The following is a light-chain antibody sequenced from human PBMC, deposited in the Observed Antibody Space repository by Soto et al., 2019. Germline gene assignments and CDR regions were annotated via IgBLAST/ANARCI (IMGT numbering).Light chain of an antibody. V-gene: IGLV1-51*01. CDR2: DNY. Sequence: QSVLTQPPSMSAAPGQRVTISCSGTSSNIGDNYVSWYRQLPGTAPELLIYDNYKRPSGIPDRFSGSKSGTSATLGITGLQTGDEADYYCGTWDTSLSNCVFGGGTNVTVL. CDR1: SSNIGDNY. CDR3: GTWDTSLSNCV. J-gene: IGLJ3*02.